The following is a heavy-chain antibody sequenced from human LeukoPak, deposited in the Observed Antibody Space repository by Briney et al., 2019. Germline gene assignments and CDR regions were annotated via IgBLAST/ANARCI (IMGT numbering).Heavy chain of an antibody. CDR2: INPNSGGT. CDR1: GYTFTGYY. J-gene: IGHJ4*02. CDR3: ARVEDYYDSSLRAQSLSFDY. D-gene: IGHD3-22*01. Sequence: ASVKVSCKASGYTFTGYYMHWVRQAPGQGLEWMGWINPNSGGTNYAQKFQGRVTMTRDTSISTAYMELSRLRSDDTAVYYCARVEDYYDSSLRAQSLSFDYWGQGTLVTVSS. V-gene: IGHV1-2*02.